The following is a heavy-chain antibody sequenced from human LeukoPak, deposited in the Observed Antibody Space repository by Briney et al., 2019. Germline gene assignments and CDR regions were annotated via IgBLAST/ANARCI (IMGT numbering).Heavy chain of an antibody. V-gene: IGHV4-39*02. J-gene: IGHJ6*02. CDR1: GGSIRSSYYY. D-gene: IGHD3-16*01. Sequence: PSETLSLTCTVSGGSIRSSYYYWGWIRQPPGKGLEWIVSIYDSGSTYYNPSLKSRATTSVDTSKNQFSLKLNSVTAADTAVYYCARDLGLTGSKAASTSLYYYYGMDVWGQGTTVTVSS. CDR2: IYDSGST. CDR3: ARDLGLTGSKAASTSLYYYYGMDV.